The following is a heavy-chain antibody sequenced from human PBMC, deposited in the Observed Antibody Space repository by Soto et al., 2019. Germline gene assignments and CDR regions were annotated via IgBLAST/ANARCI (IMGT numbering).Heavy chain of an antibody. J-gene: IGHJ6*02. CDR2: INSDGSST. V-gene: IGHV3-74*01. D-gene: IGHD1-7*01. Sequence: PGGSLRLSCAASGFTFSSYWMHWVRQAPGKGLVWVSRINSDGSSTSYADSVKGRFTISRDNAKNTLYLQMNSLRAEDTAVYYCAREDSKWNYYYYYYGMDVWGQGTTVTVSS. CDR1: GFTFSSYW. CDR3: AREDSKWNYYYYYYGMDV.